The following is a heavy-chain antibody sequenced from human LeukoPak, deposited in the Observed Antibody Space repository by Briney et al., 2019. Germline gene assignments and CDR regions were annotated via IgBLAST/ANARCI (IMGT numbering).Heavy chain of an antibody. CDR2: IYYSGST. Sequence: SETLSLTCTVSGGSISSYYWSWIRQPPGKGLEWIGYIYYSGSTNYNPSLKSRVTISVDTSKNQFSLKLSSVTAADTAVYYCARGLRSYYYGSSGTPFDYWGQGTLVTVSS. V-gene: IGHV4-59*01. J-gene: IGHJ4*02. CDR3: ARGLRSYYYGSSGTPFDY. D-gene: IGHD3-22*01. CDR1: GGSISSYY.